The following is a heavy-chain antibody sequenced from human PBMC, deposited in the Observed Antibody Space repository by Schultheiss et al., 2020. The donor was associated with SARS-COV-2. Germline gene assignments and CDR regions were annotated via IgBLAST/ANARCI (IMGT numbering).Heavy chain of an antibody. CDR3: ARRLGLVGAITGMDV. CDR2: ISSSSSYI. Sequence: GGSLRLSCAASGFTFSSHSMNWVRQAPGKGLEWVSSISSSSSYIYYADSVKGRFTISRDNAKNSLYLQMNSLRAEDTAVYYCARRLGLVGAITGMDVWGKGTTVTVSS. J-gene: IGHJ6*04. D-gene: IGHD1-26*01. V-gene: IGHV3-21*01. CDR1: GFTFSSHS.